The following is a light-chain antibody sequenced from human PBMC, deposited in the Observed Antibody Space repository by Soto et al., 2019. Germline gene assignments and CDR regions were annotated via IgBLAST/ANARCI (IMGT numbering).Light chain of an antibody. V-gene: IGLV2-14*01. J-gene: IGLJ1*01. CDR2: EVS. Sequence: QSALTQPASVSGSHGQSITISCTGTSSDVGGYKYVSWSQLHPGKAPKLMIYEVSNRPSGISNRFSASKSGNTASLTISGLQAEDDADYYCFSYTSSTAYVFGTWTKLTVL. CDR3: FSYTSSTAYV. CDR1: SSDVGGYKY.